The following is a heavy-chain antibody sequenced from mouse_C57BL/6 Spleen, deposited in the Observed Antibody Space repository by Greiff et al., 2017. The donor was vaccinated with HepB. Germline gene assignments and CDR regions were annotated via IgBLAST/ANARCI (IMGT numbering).Heavy chain of an antibody. J-gene: IGHJ4*01. CDR3: ARRRVGSGYVGYAMDY. Sequence: QVQLQQPGAELVMPGASVKLSCKASGYTFTSYWMHWVKQRPGQGLEWIGEIDPSDSYTNYNQKFKGKSTLTVDKSSSTAYMQLSSLTSEDSAVYYCARRRVGSGYVGYAMDYWGQGTSVTVSS. V-gene: IGHV1-69*01. D-gene: IGHD3-2*02. CDR2: IDPSDSYT. CDR1: GYTFTSYW.